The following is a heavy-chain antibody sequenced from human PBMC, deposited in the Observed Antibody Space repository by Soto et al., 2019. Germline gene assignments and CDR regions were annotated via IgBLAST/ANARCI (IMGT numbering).Heavy chain of an antibody. CDR2: ITGSGGST. CDR1: GFTFNSYSYA. J-gene: IGHJ6*02. Sequence: PGGSLRLSCAASGFTFNSYSYAMSWVRQAPGKGLEWVSAITGSGGSTYYSDSVKGRFTISRDNSRNTLYLQMNSLRAEDTAVYYCAKDRLAVIRGGHYYGMDVWGQGPTVTVSS. CDR3: AKDRLAVIRGGHYYGMDV. V-gene: IGHV3-23*01. D-gene: IGHD3-10*01.